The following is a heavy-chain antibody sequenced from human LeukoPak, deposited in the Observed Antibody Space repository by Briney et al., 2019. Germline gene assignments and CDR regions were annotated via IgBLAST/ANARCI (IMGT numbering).Heavy chain of an antibody. CDR3: ARTNPVYGDYVY. CDR1: GFSVNDNY. V-gene: IGHV3-53*01. J-gene: IGHJ4*02. D-gene: IGHD4-17*01. Sequence: GGSLRLSCAVSGFSVNDNYMSWVRQAPGKGLQWVSVMFPDGRTYYADSVKGRFTISRDLARNTLLLQMHSLRADDTAVHYCARTNPVYGDYVYWGQGTLVTVSS. CDR2: MFPDGRT.